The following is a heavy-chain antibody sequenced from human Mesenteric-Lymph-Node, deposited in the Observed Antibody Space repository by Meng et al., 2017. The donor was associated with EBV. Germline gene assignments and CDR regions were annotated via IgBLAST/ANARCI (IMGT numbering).Heavy chain of an antibody. CDR3: ASHRYCSSTSCSWFDP. Sequence: QVRRLESGPGLGNPSGTLSLTCPVSVGSISRSTWWSWAPQPPGKGLELIGKIYHRGSTNYNPSLKIRVTISVDKSKNQFSLKLSSVTAADTAVYYCASHRYCSSTSCSWFDPWGQGTLVTVSS. D-gene: IGHD2-2*01. V-gene: IGHV4-4*02. CDR1: VGSISRSTW. J-gene: IGHJ5*02. CDR2: IYHRGST.